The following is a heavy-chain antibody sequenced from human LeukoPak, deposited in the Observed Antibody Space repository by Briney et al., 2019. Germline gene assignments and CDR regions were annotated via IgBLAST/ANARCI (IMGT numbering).Heavy chain of an antibody. CDR2: IYYSGST. CDR3: ARDIVVVPGSMDV. J-gene: IGHJ6*03. CDR1: GGSISSHY. Sequence: KPSETLSLTCTVSGGSISSHYWSRIRQPPGKGLEWIGYIYYSGSTNYNPSLKSRVTISVDTSKNQFSLKLSSVTAADTAVYYCARDIVVVPGSMDVWGKGTTVTVSS. V-gene: IGHV4-59*11. D-gene: IGHD2-2*01.